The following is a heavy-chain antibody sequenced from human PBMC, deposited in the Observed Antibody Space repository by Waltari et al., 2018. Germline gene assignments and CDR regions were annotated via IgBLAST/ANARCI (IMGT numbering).Heavy chain of an antibody. Sequence: VQLQESGPGLVKPSETLSLSCDVSGDSITSPFWSWIRQAPGKGLEWIGYMYFSGTHNYNPSLKSRVTISIDTPKNHFSLNLRSVTAADTAIYYCARLPRGSVIIGAFDIWGQGTQVTVSS. CDR2: MYFSGTH. V-gene: IGHV4-59*11. CDR3: ARLPRGSVIIGAFDI. CDR1: GDSITSPF. D-gene: IGHD3-22*01. J-gene: IGHJ3*02.